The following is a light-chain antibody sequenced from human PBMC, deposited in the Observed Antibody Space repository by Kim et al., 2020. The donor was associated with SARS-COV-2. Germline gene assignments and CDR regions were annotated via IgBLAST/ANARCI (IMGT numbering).Light chain of an antibody. J-gene: IGLJ3*02. CDR2: VEGSGSY. Sequence: QPVLTKSSSASASLGSSVKLTCTLSSGHSNYFIAWHQQQPGKAPRFLMKVEGSGSYNKGGGVPDRFSGSRSGADRYLIISNLHSEDEADYYCETWDSNIQVFGGGTQLTVL. V-gene: IGLV4-60*03. CDR1: SGHSNYF. CDR3: ETWDSNIQV.